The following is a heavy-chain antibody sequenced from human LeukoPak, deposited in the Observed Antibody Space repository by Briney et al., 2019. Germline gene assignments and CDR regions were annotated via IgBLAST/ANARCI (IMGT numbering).Heavy chain of an antibody. CDR3: AKDLVSDYARGFDY. CDR1: GFTFSIYA. CDR2: ITGSGGNT. D-gene: IGHD3-22*01. J-gene: IGHJ4*02. V-gene: IGHV3-23*01. Sequence: GGSLRLSCAASGFTFSIYAMSWVRQAPGEGLEWVSAITGSGGNTYYADSVKGRFTLSRDISKNTLYLQMNSLRAEDTAVYYCAKDLVSDYARGFDYWGQGTLVTVSS.